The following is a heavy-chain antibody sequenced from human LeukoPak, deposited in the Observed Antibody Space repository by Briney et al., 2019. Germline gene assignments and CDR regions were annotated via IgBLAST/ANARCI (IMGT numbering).Heavy chain of an antibody. Sequence: PGRSLRLSCAASGFTFDDYAMHWVRQAPGKGLEWVSGISWNSGSIGYADSVKGRFTISRDNAKNSLYLQMNSLRAEDTALYYCAKDSSGGGFDYWGQGTLVTVSS. CDR2: ISWNSGSI. V-gene: IGHV3-9*01. J-gene: IGHJ4*02. CDR1: GFTFDDYA. D-gene: IGHD6-19*01. CDR3: AKDSSGGGFDY.